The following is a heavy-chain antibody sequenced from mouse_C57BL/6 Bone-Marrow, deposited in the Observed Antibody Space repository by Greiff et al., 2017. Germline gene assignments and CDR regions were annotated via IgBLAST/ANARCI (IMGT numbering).Heavy chain of an antibody. J-gene: IGHJ4*01. CDR1: GYAFSSYW. D-gene: IGHD2-1*01. Sequence: QVHVKQSGAELVKPGASVKISCKASGYAFSSYWMNWVKQRPGKGLEWIGQIYPGDGDTNYNGKFKGKATLTADKSSSTAYMQLSSLTSEDSAVYFCATIYYGTILYAMDYWGQGTSVTVSS. CDR3: ATIYYGTILYAMDY. V-gene: IGHV1-80*01. CDR2: IYPGDGDT.